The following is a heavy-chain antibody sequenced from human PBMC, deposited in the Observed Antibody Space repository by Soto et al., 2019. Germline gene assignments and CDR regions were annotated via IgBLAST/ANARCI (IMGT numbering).Heavy chain of an antibody. Sequence: PGWSLRLSCAASGFTVSSNYMSLVRQAPGKGLEWVSVIYSGGSTYYADSVKGRFTISRDNSKNTLYLQMNSLRAEDTAVYYCASSDVYSYYYYGMEVWGKGTKVTVSS. V-gene: IGHV3-53*01. CDR2: IYSGGST. J-gene: IGHJ6*04. CDR1: GFTVSSNY. CDR3: ASSDVYSYYYYGMEV.